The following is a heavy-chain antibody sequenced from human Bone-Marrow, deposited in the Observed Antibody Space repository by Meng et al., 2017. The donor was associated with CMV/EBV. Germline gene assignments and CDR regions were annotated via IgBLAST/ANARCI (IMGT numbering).Heavy chain of an antibody. CDR1: GYTFIDYY. CDR3: ARHSGLATIMTYGMDV. Sequence: SVKVSCKASGYTFIDYYMHWVRQAPGQGLEWMGGIIPIFGTANYAQKFQGRVTITTDESTSTAYMELSSLRSEDTAVYYCARHSGLATIMTYGMDVWGQGTTVTVSS. D-gene: IGHD5-24*01. CDR2: IIPIFGTA. J-gene: IGHJ6*02. V-gene: IGHV1-69*05.